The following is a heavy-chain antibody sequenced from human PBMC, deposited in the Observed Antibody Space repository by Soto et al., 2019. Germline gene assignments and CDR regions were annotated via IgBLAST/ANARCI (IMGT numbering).Heavy chain of an antibody. D-gene: IGHD1-20*01. CDR1: GFAFSTFA. J-gene: IGHJ4*02. CDR2: ISGSGGST. Sequence: EVQLLESGGELVQPGGSLRLSCATSGFAFSTFALSWVRQAPGRGLEWVSAISGSGGSTYYADSVRGRFTISRDSSKNTLYLQMNSLRADDTAVYHCARAPRITGTTRYFDNWGQGTLVTVSS. V-gene: IGHV3-23*01. CDR3: ARAPRITGTTRYFDN.